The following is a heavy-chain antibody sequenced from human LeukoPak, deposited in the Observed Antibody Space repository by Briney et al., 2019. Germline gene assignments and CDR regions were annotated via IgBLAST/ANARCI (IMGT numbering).Heavy chain of an antibody. CDR3: ARGPRCSGGSCYGDDAFDI. J-gene: IGHJ3*02. D-gene: IGHD2-15*01. CDR2: IWYDGSNK. Sequence: GGSLRLSCAASGFTFSSYGMHWVRQAPGKGLEWVAVIWYDGSNKYYADSVKGRFTISSDNSKNTLYLQMNSLRAEDTAVYYCARGPRCSGGSCYGDDAFDIWGQGTMVTVSS. V-gene: IGHV3-33*01. CDR1: GFTFSSYG.